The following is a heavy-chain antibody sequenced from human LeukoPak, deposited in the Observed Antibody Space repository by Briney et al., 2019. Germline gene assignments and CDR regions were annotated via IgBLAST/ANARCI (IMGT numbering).Heavy chain of an antibody. Sequence: GESLRISCKASGYSFTSYWISWVRQMPGEGLEWMGGIDPSDSYTNYSPSFQGHVTMSVDKSISTAYLQWSSLKASDTAMYYCARLRYYDSSGSLDYWGQGTLVTVSS. CDR1: GYSFTSYW. D-gene: IGHD3-22*01. CDR3: ARLRYYDSSGSLDY. J-gene: IGHJ4*02. CDR2: IDPSDSYT. V-gene: IGHV5-10-1*01.